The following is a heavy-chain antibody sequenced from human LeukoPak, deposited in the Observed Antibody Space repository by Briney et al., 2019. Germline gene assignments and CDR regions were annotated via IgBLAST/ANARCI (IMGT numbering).Heavy chain of an antibody. CDR3: VTYYYGSSAPKRNY. CDR2: ISHSGST. J-gene: IGHJ4*02. CDR1: GGSISSYY. Sequence: KASETLSLTCTVSGGSISSYYWSWIRQPPGKGLEWIGEISHSGSTTYNPSLRSRVTISGDTSKKQFSLKLSSVTAADTAVYYCVTYYYGSSAPKRNYWGQGILVTVSS. D-gene: IGHD3-22*01. V-gene: IGHV4-34*01.